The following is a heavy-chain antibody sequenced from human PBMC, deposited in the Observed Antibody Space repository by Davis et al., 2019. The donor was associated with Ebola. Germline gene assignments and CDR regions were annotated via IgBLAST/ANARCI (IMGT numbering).Heavy chain of an antibody. CDR3: ARLRSTDLDAGLDP. CDR2: ISSSGSTI. D-gene: IGHD1-26*01. J-gene: IGHJ5*02. Sequence: PGGSLTPSCPASGFTSSDYYMSWIRQAPGKVLEWVSYISSSGSTIYYADSVKGRFTISRDNAKNSLYMQMDSLRAEDTAMYYCARLRSTDLDAGLDPWGQGTLVTVSS. V-gene: IGHV3-11*01. CDR1: GFTSSDYY.